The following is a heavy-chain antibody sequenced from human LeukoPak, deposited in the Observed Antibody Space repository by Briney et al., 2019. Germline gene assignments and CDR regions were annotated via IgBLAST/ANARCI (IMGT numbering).Heavy chain of an antibody. CDR1: GFTFSSYA. D-gene: IGHD3-10*01. J-gene: IGHJ4*02. CDR2: ISGSGGST. Sequence: GGSLRLSCAASGFTFSSYAMSWVRQAPGKGLEWVPSISGSGGSTYYADSVKGRFTISRDNSKNTLYLQMNSLRAEDTAVYYCAKVPSDYYGSGSYTFDYWGQGTLVTVSS. CDR3: AKVPSDYYGSGSYTFDY. V-gene: IGHV3-23*01.